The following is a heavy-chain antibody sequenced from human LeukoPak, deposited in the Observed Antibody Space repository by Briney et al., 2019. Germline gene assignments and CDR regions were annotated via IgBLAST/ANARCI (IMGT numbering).Heavy chain of an antibody. CDR3: AKDRYGDYGPFDN. Sequence: GRSLRLSCAASGFNFNSHGMHWVRQAPGKGLEWVALIPSDGSYTYYADSVKGRFTISRDNSKDTLSLQMNSVRPDDTAVYYCAKDRYGDYGPFDNWGQGTMVTVSS. CDR1: GFNFNSHG. D-gene: IGHD4-17*01. J-gene: IGHJ3*02. CDR2: IPSDGSYT. V-gene: IGHV3-30*18.